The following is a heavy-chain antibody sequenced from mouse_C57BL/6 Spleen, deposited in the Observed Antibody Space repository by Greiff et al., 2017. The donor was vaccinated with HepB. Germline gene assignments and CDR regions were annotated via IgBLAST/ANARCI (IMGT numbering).Heavy chain of an antibody. CDR3: ASERRFSFAY. CDR2: INPNNGGT. J-gene: IGHJ3*01. V-gene: IGHV1-26*01. CDR1: GYTFTDYY. Sequence: VQLQQSGPELVKPGASVKISCKASGYTFTDYYMNWVKQSHGKSLEWIGDINPNNGGTSYNQKFKGKATLTVDKSSSTAYMELRSLTSEDSAVYYCASERRFSFAYWGQGTLVTVSA.